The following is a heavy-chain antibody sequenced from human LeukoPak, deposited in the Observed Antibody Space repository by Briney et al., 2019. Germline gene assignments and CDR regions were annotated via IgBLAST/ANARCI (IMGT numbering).Heavy chain of an antibody. D-gene: IGHD6-25*01. CDR3: ARDRGRYYMDV. CDR2: IGTAGDI. V-gene: IGHV3-13*01. CDR1: GFTFSNYD. J-gene: IGHJ6*03. Sequence: GGSLRLSCAASGFTFSNYDMHWVRQARGKGLEWVSGIGTAGDIYYSGSVKGRFTISRENAKYSLYLQMNSLRAGDTAVYYCARDRGRYYMDVWGKGTTVTISS.